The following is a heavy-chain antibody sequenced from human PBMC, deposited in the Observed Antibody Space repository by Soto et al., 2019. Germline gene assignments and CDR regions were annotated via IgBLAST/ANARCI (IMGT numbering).Heavy chain of an antibody. J-gene: IGHJ6*02. V-gene: IGHV3-21*01. CDR1: GFTFNSYG. Sequence: GGSLRLSCAASGFTFNSYGMNWVRQAPGKGLEWVASIGSSGGYIFYADSVKGRFTISRDNAKKSLDLQINSLRAEDTAVYYCAREKKHQSLGGRFGMDVWGQGTTVTVSS. CDR2: IGSSGGYI. CDR3: AREKKHQSLGGRFGMDV. D-gene: IGHD2-2*01.